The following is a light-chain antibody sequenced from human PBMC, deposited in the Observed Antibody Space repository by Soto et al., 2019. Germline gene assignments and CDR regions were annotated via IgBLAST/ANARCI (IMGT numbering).Light chain of an antibody. CDR1: SGHSSYA. J-gene: IGLJ3*02. Sequence: QLVLTQSPSASASLGASVKLTCTLSSGHSSYAIAWHQQQPEKGPRYLMKLNSDGSHSKGDGIPDRFSGSSSGAERYLTISRLQSEDEADYYCPTWGTGIQGVFGGGTKLTVL. CDR2: LNSDGSH. V-gene: IGLV4-69*01. CDR3: PTWGTGIQGV.